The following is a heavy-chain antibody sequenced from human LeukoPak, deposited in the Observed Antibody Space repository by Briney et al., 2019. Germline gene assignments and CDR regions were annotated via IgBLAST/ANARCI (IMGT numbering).Heavy chain of an antibody. J-gene: IGHJ4*02. D-gene: IGHD2-15*01. V-gene: IGHV3-23*01. CDR1: GFTFSSYA. CDR2: ISDSGGST. Sequence: GGSLGLSCAASGFTFSSYAMSWVRQAPGKGLEWVSSISDSGGSTYYTDSVKGRFTISRDNSKNTLYLQMNSLRAEDTAVYYCAKSPYGAGDIFDFWGQGTLVTVSS. CDR3: AKSPYGAGDIFDF.